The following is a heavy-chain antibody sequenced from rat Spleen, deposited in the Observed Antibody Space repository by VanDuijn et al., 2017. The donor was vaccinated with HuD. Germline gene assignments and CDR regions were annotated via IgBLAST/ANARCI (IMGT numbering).Heavy chain of an antibody. J-gene: IGHJ2*01. V-gene: IGHV5S14*01. CDR1: GFTFSHYD. CDR2: LSYDGSKT. D-gene: IGHD1-1*01. Sequence: EVQLVESGGGLVQPGRSLKLSCAASGFTFSHYDMAWVRQTPKKGLEWVAFLSYDGSKTFYRDSVKGRFTISRDNAKNTQYLQMDSLRSEDTATYYCARASSRGDVFFDYWGQGVMVTVSS. CDR3: ARASSRGDVFFDY.